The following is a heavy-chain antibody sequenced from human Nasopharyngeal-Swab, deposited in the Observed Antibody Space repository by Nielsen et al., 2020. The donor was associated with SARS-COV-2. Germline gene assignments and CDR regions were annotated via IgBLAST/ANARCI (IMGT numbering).Heavy chain of an antibody. J-gene: IGHJ5*02. V-gene: IGHV1-2*04. CDR1: GYTFTGYY. Sequence: ASVKVSCKASGYTFTGYYMRWVRQAPGQGLEWMGWINPNSGGTNYAQKFQGWVTMTRDTSISTAYMELSRLRSDDTAVYYCARGPIGIAAAGTIGWFDPWGQGTLVTVSS. CDR2: INPNSGGT. CDR3: ARGPIGIAAAGTIGWFDP. D-gene: IGHD6-13*01.